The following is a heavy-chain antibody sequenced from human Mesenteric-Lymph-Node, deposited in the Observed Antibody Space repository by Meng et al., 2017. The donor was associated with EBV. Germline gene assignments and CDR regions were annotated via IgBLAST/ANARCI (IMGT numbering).Heavy chain of an antibody. J-gene: IGHJ4*02. CDR2: TYYRSKWYN. CDR3: ARDYGTSRPFEY. V-gene: IGHV6-1*02. Sequence: HVQLRESGLGLVKLSQTRSRSWAVSGDSVSSSGAVWNWIRQSPSICLGWLGRTYYRSKWYNDYAVSVKGRIAINPDTSKNQFFLQLNSVTPEDTAVYYCARDYGTSRPFEYWGQGILVTVSS. D-gene: IGHD1/OR15-1a*01. CDR1: GDSVSSSGAV.